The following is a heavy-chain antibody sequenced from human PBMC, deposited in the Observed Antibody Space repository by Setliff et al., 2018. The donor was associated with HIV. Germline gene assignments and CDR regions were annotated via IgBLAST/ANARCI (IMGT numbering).Heavy chain of an antibody. CDR1: GFTFSSYA. CDR3: AKGTYSYDSSGPDY. D-gene: IGHD3-22*01. J-gene: IGHJ4*02. Sequence: PGGSLRLSCAASGFTFSSYAMNWVRQAPGKGLEWVSVIGGSGGSTYYADSVKGRFTISRDNSKNTLYLQMNSLRAEDTAVYYCAKGTYSYDSSGPDYWGQGTLVTVSS. V-gene: IGHV3-23*01. CDR2: IGGSGGST.